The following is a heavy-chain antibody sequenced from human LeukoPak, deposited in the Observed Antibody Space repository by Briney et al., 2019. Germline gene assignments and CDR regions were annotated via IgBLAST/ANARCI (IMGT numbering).Heavy chain of an antibody. CDR1: GLTFSSYW. Sequence: TGGSLRLSCAASGLTFSSYWVHWVRQAPGKGLVWVSRINSDGSTTTYADSVKGRFTISRDNAKNTLYLQMNSLRAEDTAVYYCARDRRLWNMDVWGTGTTVTISS. D-gene: IGHD4/OR15-4a*01. V-gene: IGHV3-74*01. J-gene: IGHJ6*03. CDR3: ARDRRLWNMDV. CDR2: INSDGSTT.